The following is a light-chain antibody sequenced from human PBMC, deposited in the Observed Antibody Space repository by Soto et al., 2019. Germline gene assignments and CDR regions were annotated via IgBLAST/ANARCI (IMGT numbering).Light chain of an antibody. Sequence: QSVLTQPPSVSGAPGQRATISCTGSSSNIGSGDDVHWYQQLPGTAPKLLIYDNINRPSGVPDRFSGSRSGTSASLAITGLQAEDEADYYCQSYDSSLRGHWVFGGGTKLTVL. CDR1: SSNIGSGDD. J-gene: IGLJ3*02. V-gene: IGLV1-40*01. CDR3: QSYDSSLRGHWV. CDR2: DNI.